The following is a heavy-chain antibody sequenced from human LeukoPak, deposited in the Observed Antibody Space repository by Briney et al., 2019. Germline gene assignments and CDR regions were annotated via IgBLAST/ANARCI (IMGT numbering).Heavy chain of an antibody. Sequence: ASVKVSCKASGYTFTNYDINWVRQAPGQGLEWMGGIIPIFGTANYAQKFQGRVTITADKSTSTAYMELSSLRSEDTAVYYCARSTVTTLLDYWGQGTLVTVSS. D-gene: IGHD4-17*01. V-gene: IGHV1-69*06. CDR2: IIPIFGTA. J-gene: IGHJ4*02. CDR1: GYTFTNYD. CDR3: ARSTVTTLLDY.